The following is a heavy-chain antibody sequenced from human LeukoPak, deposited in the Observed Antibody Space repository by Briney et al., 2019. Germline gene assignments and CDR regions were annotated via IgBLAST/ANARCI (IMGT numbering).Heavy chain of an antibody. CDR1: GFTFSSYA. V-gene: IGHV3-33*08. Sequence: GGSLRLSCAASGFTFSSYAMHWVRQAPGKGLEWVAVIWYDGSDKYYADSVKGRFTISRDNSKNTLYLQMNSLRAEDTAVYYCAREESARDQLLSYYYYYGMDVWGQGTTVTVSS. J-gene: IGHJ6*02. D-gene: IGHD2-2*01. CDR2: IWYDGSDK. CDR3: AREESARDQLLSYYYYYGMDV.